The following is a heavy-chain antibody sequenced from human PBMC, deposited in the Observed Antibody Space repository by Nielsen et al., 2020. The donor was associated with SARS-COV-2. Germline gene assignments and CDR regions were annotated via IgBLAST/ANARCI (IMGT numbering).Heavy chain of an antibody. CDR1: GGTFSSYA. CDR3: ARAGIAARRGYYYYYMDV. J-gene: IGHJ6*03. Sequence: SVQVSCKASGGTFSSYAISWVRQAPGQGLEWMGGIIPIFGTANYAQKFQGRVTITADESTSTAYMELSSLRSEDTAVYYCARAGIAARRGYYYYYMDVWGKGTTVTVSS. V-gene: IGHV1-69*13. CDR2: IIPIFGTA. D-gene: IGHD6-6*01.